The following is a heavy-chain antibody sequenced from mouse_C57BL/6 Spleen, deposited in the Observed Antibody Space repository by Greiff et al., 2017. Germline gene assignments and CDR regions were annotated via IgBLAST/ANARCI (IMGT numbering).Heavy chain of an antibody. V-gene: IGHV3-8*01. CDR2: ISYSGST. CDR1: GYSITSDY. J-gene: IGHJ2*01. Sequence: DVQLQEPGPGLAKPSQTLSLTCSVTGYSITSDYWNWIRKFPGNKLEYMGNISYSGSTYYNPSLKSRNSITRDTSKTQYYLQLSSVTTEDTATYYCARLETWYGSSYAFDYWGQGTTLTVSS. CDR3: ARLETWYGSSYAFDY. D-gene: IGHD1-1*01.